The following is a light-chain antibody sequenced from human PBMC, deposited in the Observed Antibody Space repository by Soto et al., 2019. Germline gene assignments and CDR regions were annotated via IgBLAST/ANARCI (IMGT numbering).Light chain of an antibody. CDR2: STN. V-gene: IGLV7-43*01. Sequence: QAVVTQEPSLTVSPGGTVTLTCASSTGAVTRGYYPNWFQQKPGQAPRALIYSTNNKHSWTPARCSGSLLGGKAALTLSGVQHEDEAEYYCLGYYGCVVMLGGGTKLTVL. J-gene: IGLJ2*01. CDR3: LGYYGCVVM. CDR1: TGAVTRGYY.